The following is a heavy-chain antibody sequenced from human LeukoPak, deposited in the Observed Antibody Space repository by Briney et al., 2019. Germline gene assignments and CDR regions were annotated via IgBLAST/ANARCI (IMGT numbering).Heavy chain of an antibody. CDR2: IRYDGSNK. V-gene: IGHV3-30*02. CDR1: GFTFSSYG. D-gene: IGHD1-20*01. J-gene: IGHJ6*03. Sequence: GRSLRLSCAASGFTFSSYGMHWVRQAPGKGLEWVAFIRYDGSNKYYADSVKGRFTISRDNSKNTLYLQMNSLRAEDTAVYYCAKGYKDNWNYYYYYYMDVWGKGTTVTVSS. CDR3: AKGYKDNWNYYYYYYMDV.